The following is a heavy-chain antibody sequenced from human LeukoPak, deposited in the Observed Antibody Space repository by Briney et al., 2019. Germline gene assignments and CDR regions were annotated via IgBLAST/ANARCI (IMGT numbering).Heavy chain of an antibody. CDR1: GDSVSSNSAA. J-gene: IGHJ4*02. D-gene: IGHD6-19*01. CDR3: VRSRAVAGSFDY. Sequence: SQTLSLTCAISGDSVSSNSAAWNWIRQSPSSGLEWLGRTYYRSKWYNDYAVSVKSRITINPDTSKNQFSLQLNSVTPEDTAVYYCVRSRAVAGSFDYWGRGTLVTVSS. CDR2: TYYRSKWYN. V-gene: IGHV6-1*01.